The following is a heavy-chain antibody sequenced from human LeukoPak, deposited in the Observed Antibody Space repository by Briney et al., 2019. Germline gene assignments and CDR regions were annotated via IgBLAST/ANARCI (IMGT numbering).Heavy chain of an antibody. CDR2: IYYSGST. Sequence: SETLSLTCTVSGGSISSGGYYWSWIRQHPGKGLEWIGYIYYSGSTYYNPSLKSRVTISVDTSKNQFSLKPTSVTAADTAVYYCARAIVATVSFDYWGQGTLVTVSS. J-gene: IGHJ4*02. D-gene: IGHD5-12*01. CDR1: GGSISSGGYY. CDR3: ARAIVATVSFDY. V-gene: IGHV4-31*03.